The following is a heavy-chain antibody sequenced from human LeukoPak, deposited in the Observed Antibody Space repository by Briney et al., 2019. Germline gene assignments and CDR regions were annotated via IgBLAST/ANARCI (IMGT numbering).Heavy chain of an antibody. V-gene: IGHV3-21*01. D-gene: IGHD3-9*01. CDR3: ARKLLTGTAKGNFDC. Sequence: SGGSLRLSCAASGFTFSSYSMNWVRQAPGKGPEWVSSISTTSSYIYYADSVKGRFSISRDNAENSLYLLMNSLRAEDTAVYYGARKLLTGTAKGNFDCWAQGTLVAVSS. CDR1: GFTFSSYS. CDR2: ISTTSSYI. J-gene: IGHJ4*02.